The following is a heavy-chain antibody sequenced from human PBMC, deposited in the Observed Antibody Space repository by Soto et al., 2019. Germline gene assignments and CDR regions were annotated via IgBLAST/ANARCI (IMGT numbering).Heavy chain of an antibody. V-gene: IGHV4-59*02. Sequence: QVQLQESGPGLVKTSETLSVTCTVSGGSVSSYDWSWIRQTPGKGLELIGYIAYNGYTRYNPSLNSRVTISLDKSKNQFSLNLSSVTAADTAVYYCARVREESEDRWYGFTWFDPWGQGTLVTVSS. D-gene: IGHD6-13*01. CDR3: ARVREESEDRWYGFTWFDP. CDR1: GGSVSSYD. J-gene: IGHJ5*02. CDR2: IAYNGYT.